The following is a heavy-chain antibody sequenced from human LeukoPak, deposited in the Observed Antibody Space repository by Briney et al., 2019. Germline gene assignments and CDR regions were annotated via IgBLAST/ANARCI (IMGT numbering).Heavy chain of an antibody. CDR1: GFTFSSYA. V-gene: IGHV3-23*01. CDR3: AMGRVWHFDY. Sequence: PGGSLRLSRAASGFTFSSYAMSWVRQAPGKGLEWVSAISGSGGSTYYADSVKGRFTISRDNSKNTLYLQMNSLRAEGTAVYYCAMGRVWHFDYWGQGTLVTVSS. D-gene: IGHD3-16*01. J-gene: IGHJ4*02. CDR2: ISGSGGST.